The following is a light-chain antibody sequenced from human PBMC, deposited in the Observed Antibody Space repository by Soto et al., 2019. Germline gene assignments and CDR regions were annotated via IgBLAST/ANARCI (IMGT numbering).Light chain of an antibody. V-gene: IGLV2-14*01. Sequence: QSALTQPASVSGSPGQSITISCGGTGDEIGGKNFVSWNQHNPGKAPKLIIYAVTHGPSGVSERFSGSKSGFTASLTISGLQHEDESHYYCASFTSISTYVFGTGTKLTVL. J-gene: IGLJ1*01. CDR1: GDEIGGKNF. CDR3: ASFTSISTYV. CDR2: AVT.